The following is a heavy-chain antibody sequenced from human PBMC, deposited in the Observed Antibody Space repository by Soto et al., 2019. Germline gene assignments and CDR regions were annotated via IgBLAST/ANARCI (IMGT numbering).Heavy chain of an antibody. CDR1: GFTFSSYA. CDR2: ISGSGGST. V-gene: IGHV3-23*01. D-gene: IGHD5-18*01. CDR3: AKGSGYSYGYDSYYFDY. Sequence: EVQLLESGGGSVQPGGSLRLSCAASGFTFSSYAMSWVRQAPGKGLEWVSAISGSGGSTYYADSVKGRFTISRDNSKNTLYLQMNSLRAEDTAVYYCAKGSGYSYGYDSYYFDYWGQGTLVTVSS. J-gene: IGHJ4*02.